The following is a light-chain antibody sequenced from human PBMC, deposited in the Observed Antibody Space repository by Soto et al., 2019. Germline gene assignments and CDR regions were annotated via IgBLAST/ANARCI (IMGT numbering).Light chain of an antibody. CDR2: KAS. J-gene: IGKJ1*01. CDR1: QSVSSN. CDR3: QNYNTYVT. Sequence: DIQMTQSPSTLSAPVGDRVTITCRASQSVSSNLAWYQQKPGKAPKLLIYKASTFESGVPSSLGGRGSGPTFPPTISSLQPDDFDTYYCQNYNTYVTFGQGTKVEIK. V-gene: IGKV1-5*03.